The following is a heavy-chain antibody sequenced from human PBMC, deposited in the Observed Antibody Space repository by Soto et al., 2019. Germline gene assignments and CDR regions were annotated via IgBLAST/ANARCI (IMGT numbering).Heavy chain of an antibody. CDR1: GFTFSTYA. CDR3: AKALLSPSVAFDL. D-gene: IGHD2-15*01. Sequence: GSLRLSCADSGFTFSTYAMSWVSQAPGKGLEWVSAFSGSGGRTYYADSVKGRFTISRDNSKNTQFLQMNRRRSDDTAVYFCAKALLSPSVAFDLWGRGTLVTVSS. V-gene: IGHV3-23*01. CDR2: FSGSGGRT. J-gene: IGHJ3*01.